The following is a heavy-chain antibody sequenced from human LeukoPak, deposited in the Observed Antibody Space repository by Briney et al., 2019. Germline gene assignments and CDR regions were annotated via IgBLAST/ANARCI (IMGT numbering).Heavy chain of an antibody. V-gene: IGHV3-72*01. Sequence: GGSLRLSCAASGFTFGDHYMDWVRQAPGKGLEWVGRTRDKANSYTTEYAASVKGRFTISRDDSKNSLYLQMNSLKTEDTAVYYCARVSLSMIGLEFDYWGQGTLVTVSS. D-gene: IGHD3-22*01. CDR2: TRDKANSYTT. CDR3: ARVSLSMIGLEFDY. J-gene: IGHJ4*02. CDR1: GFTFGDHY.